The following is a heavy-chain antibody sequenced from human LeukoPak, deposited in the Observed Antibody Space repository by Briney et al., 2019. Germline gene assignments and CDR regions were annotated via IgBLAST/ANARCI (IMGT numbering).Heavy chain of an antibody. CDR2: IYYSGST. CDR3: ARQENHYYYGMDV. Sequence: SETLSLTCTVSGGSISSYYWSWIRQPPGKGLEWIGYIYYSGSTNYNPSLKSRVTISVDTSKNQFSLKLSSVTAAGTAVYYCARQENHYYYGMDVWGQGTTVTVSS. J-gene: IGHJ6*02. CDR1: GGSISSYY. V-gene: IGHV4-59*08.